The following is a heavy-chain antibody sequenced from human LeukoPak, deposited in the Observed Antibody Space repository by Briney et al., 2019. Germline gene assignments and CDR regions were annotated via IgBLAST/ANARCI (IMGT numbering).Heavy chain of an antibody. CDR1: GYTFISYY. Sequence: VASVKVSCKAPGYTFISYYMHWVRQAPGQGLEWMGIINPSSGSTNYAQKFQGRVTMTRDTSTSTVYMELSSLRSEDTAVYYCARAYDFPDYWGQGTLVTVSS. J-gene: IGHJ4*02. V-gene: IGHV1-46*01. D-gene: IGHD3-3*01. CDR3: ARAYDFPDY. CDR2: INPSSGST.